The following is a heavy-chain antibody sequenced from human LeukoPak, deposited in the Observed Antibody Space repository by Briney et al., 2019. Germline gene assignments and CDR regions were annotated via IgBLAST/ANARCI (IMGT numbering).Heavy chain of an antibody. J-gene: IGHJ4*02. V-gene: IGHV3-23*01. Sequence: PGGSLRLSCAASGFTFSSYAMSWVRQAPGKGLVWVSAISGSGGSAYYADSVKGRFTISRDNSKNTLYLQMNSLTAEDTAVYYCAIGGINYVAYWGQGTLVTVSS. CDR3: AIGGINYVAY. D-gene: IGHD2-21*01. CDR2: ISGSGGSA. CDR1: GFTFSSYA.